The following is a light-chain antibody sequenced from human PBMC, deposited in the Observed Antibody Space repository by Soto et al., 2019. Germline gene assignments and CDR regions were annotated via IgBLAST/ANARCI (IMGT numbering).Light chain of an antibody. J-gene: IGLJ2*01. Sequence: QSVLTQPASVSGSPGQSITISCTGTNSDVGSYNLVSWYQQHPGKAPKLLIHEGSKRPSGVSNRFAGSKSGNTASLTISGLQAEDEADYYCSSYAGSSTHVLFGGGTKVTVL. CDR1: NSDVGSYNL. CDR2: EGS. CDR3: SSYAGSSTHVL. V-gene: IGLV2-23*01.